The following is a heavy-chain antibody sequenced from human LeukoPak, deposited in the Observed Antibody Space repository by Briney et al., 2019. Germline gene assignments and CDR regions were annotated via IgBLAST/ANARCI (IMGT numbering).Heavy chain of an antibody. J-gene: IGHJ3*02. Sequence: GASVKVSCKASGYTFTGYYMHWVRQAPGQGLEWMGWINPNSGGTNYAQKFQGRVTMSTDTSTSTAYMELRSLRSDDTAVYYCARSKSRYNWNDGLYAFDIWGQGTMVTVSS. V-gene: IGHV1-2*02. CDR1: GYTFTGYY. CDR3: ARSKSRYNWNDGLYAFDI. CDR2: INPNSGGT. D-gene: IGHD1-1*01.